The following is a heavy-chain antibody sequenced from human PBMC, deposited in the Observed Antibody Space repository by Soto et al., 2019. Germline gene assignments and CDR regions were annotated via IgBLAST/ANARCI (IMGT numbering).Heavy chain of an antibody. Sequence: QVQLQESGPGLVKPSETLSLTCGVSPGSFTSNNLWTWVRQPPGQGLAWVGEIYRPGSTNYNPSLKSRLTISLYKSETQFSLWWTSPTAADTAMYFCASRDPGTGIDSWGQGTLVTVSS. CDR1: PGSFTSNNL. D-gene: IGHD1-1*01. J-gene: IGHJ5*01. CDR2: IYRPGST. CDR3: ASRDPGTGIDS. V-gene: IGHV4-4*02.